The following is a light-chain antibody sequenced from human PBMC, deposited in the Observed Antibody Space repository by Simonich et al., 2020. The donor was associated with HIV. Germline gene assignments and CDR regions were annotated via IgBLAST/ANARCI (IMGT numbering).Light chain of an antibody. J-gene: IGKJ2*01. CDR2: WAS. CDR1: QSLLYSFNNKNS. CDR3: QQYYSTPT. V-gene: IGKV4-1*01. Sequence: DIVMTQSPDSLAVSLGERATINCKSSQSLLYSFNNKNSLAWYQQKPGQPPKLLIYWASTRESGVPDRFSGSGSGTDFTLTISSLQAEDVAVYYCQQYYSTPTFGQGTKLEIK.